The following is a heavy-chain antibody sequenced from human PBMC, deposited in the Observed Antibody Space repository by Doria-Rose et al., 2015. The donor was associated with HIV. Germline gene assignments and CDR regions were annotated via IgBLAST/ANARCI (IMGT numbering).Heavy chain of an antibody. CDR2: ISWDSGAK. Sequence: ESGGGLVQPGRSLRLSCVGSGFSFESYAMHWVRLAPGKGLEWVAGISWDSGAKGNADSVEGRFTISRDNAKKSVYLEMRSLRPEDTAFYYCAEAPIIGPKYYFYMDVWGKGTSVTVSS. CDR1: GFSFESYA. J-gene: IGHJ6*03. CDR3: AEAPIIGPKYYFYMDV. V-gene: IGHV3-9*01.